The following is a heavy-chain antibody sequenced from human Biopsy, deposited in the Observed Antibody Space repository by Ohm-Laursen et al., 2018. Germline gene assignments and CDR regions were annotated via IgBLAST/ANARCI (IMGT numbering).Heavy chain of an antibody. CDR3: ARSTGWYGDLYYFDY. CDR1: GYSFTSYY. Sequence: ASVKVSCKESGYSFTSYYMHWVRQAPGQGLEWMGMINPSGSTTSYPQIFQGRVTMTRDTSKSTVYMELSSLRSADTAVYFCARSTGWYGDLYYFDYWGQGTLVTVSS. V-gene: IGHV1-46*01. J-gene: IGHJ4*02. D-gene: IGHD6-19*01. CDR2: INPSGSTT.